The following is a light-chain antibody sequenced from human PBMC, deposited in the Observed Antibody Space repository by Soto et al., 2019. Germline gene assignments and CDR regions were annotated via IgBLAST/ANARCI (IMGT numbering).Light chain of an antibody. CDR1: SSDIGSHNF. CDR2: EVT. J-gene: IGLJ3*02. V-gene: IGLV2-23*02. Sequence: QSALTQPASVSGSPGQSITISCTGTSSDIGSHNFVSWYQQRPGKAHKLMIFEVTKRPSGVSNRFSASKSGNTASLTISGVQAEDEADYYCCSYAGTTTWVFGGGTKLTVL. CDR3: CSYAGTTTWV.